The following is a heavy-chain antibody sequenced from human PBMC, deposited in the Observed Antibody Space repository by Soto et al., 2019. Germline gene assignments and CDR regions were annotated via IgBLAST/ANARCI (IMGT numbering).Heavy chain of an antibody. CDR2: FYDDGNT. Sequence: SETLSLTCAVSGASVSSGIYAWAWIRQPPGKGLEWIGYFYDDGNTNYNPSFKSRVTISIDRAKNQFSLKLNSVTAADTAVYFCARGSLSEFKWFDTWGQG. J-gene: IGHJ5*02. V-gene: IGHV4-30-2*01. D-gene: IGHD3-10*01. CDR3: ARGSLSEFKWFDT. CDR1: GASVSSGIYA.